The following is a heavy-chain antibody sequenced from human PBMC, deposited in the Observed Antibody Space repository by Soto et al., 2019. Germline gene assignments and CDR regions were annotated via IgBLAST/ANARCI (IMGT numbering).Heavy chain of an antibody. CDR1: GVPIRGGGYD. Sequence: TLSLSSTVSGVPIRGGGYDWSWIRQHPGKGLEWIGYIYYSGSTYYNPSLKSRVTISVDTSKNQFSLKLSSVTAADTAVYYCARGGPSRRITIFGWPSGHVSLFAPWARGTLV. CDR3: ARGGPSRRITIFGWPSGHVSLFAP. CDR2: IYYSGST. D-gene: IGHD3-3*01. J-gene: IGHJ5*02. V-gene: IGHV4-31*03.